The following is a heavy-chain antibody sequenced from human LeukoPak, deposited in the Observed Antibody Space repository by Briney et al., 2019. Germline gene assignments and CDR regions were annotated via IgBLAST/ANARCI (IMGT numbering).Heavy chain of an antibody. CDR1: GFTFSNYS. CDR2: ISSSSSFI. D-gene: IGHD3-22*01. J-gene: IGHJ4*02. Sequence: GGSLRLSCAASGFTFSNYSMNWVRQAPGKGLEWVSSISSSSSFIYYADSLKGRFTISRDNAKNSLYLQMNSLRAEDTAVYYCASTYYYDSSGYSPEYWGQGTLVTVSS. V-gene: IGHV3-21*01. CDR3: ASTYYYDSSGYSPEY.